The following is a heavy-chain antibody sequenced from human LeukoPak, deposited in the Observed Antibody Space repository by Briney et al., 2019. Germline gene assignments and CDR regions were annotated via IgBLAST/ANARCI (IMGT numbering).Heavy chain of an antibody. V-gene: IGHV7-4-1*02. D-gene: IGHD1-1*01. J-gene: IGHJ5*02. Sequence: EASVTVSCKASGYTFSRYVMNWVRQAPGQGPEWMGWINTKTGNPTYAQGFTGRFVFSLDTSVSTAYLQISSLKAEDTAVYYCARRGALRVNWNFDPWGQGTLVTVSS. CDR2: INTKTGNP. CDR1: GYTFSRYV. CDR3: ARRGALRVNWNFDP.